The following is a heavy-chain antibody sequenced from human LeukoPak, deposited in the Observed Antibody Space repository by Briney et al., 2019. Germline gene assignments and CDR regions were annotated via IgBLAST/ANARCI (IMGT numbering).Heavy chain of an antibody. CDR3: ARARRSIAARPRDAFDI. J-gene: IGHJ3*02. CDR1: GGSFSGYY. V-gene: IGHV4-34*01. Sequence: SETLSLTCAVYGGSFSGYYWSWIRQPPGKGLEWIGEINHSGSTNYNPSLKSRVTISADTSKNQFSLKLSSVTAADTAVYYCARARRSIAARPRDAFDIWGQGTMVTVSS. CDR2: INHSGST. D-gene: IGHD6-6*01.